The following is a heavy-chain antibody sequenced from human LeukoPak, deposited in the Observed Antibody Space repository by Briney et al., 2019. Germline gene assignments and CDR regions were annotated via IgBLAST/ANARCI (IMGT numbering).Heavy chain of an antibody. D-gene: IGHD2-15*01. CDR3: AKEGRVVDATQSSPDY. J-gene: IGHJ4*02. V-gene: IGHV3-30*18. CDR1: GFTFSSYG. Sequence: GGSLRLSCAASGFTFSSYGMHWVRQAPGKGLEWVAVISYDGSNKYYADSVKGRFTISRDNSKNTLYLQMNSLRAEDTAVYYCAKEGRVVDATQSSPDYWGQGTLVTVSS. CDR2: ISYDGSNK.